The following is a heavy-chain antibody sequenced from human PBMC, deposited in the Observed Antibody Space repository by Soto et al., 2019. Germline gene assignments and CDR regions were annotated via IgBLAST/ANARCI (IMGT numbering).Heavy chain of an antibody. J-gene: IGHJ6*02. CDR2: IGAASDT. Sequence: GGSLRLSCAASGFTFSNYDMHWVRQAPGEGLEWVSGIGAASDTYYPDYVQGRFTVSRDNAKKSLYLQMNSLRAGDTAVYYCARGVLGPGDYYYGMDVWGQGTTVTVSS. CDR1: GFTFSNYD. V-gene: IGHV3-13*01. D-gene: IGHD7-27*01. CDR3: ARGVLGPGDYYYGMDV.